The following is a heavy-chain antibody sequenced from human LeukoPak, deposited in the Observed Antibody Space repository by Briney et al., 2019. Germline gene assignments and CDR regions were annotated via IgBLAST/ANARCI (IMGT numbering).Heavy chain of an antibody. J-gene: IGHJ6*03. V-gene: IGHV4-59*01. Sequence: SETLSLTCTVSGGSISSYYWSWIRQPPGKGLEWIGYIYYSGSTNYNPSLKSRVTISMDTSKNQFSLKLSSVAAADTAVYYCARSPYYMDVWGKGTTVTASS. CDR1: GGSISSYY. CDR2: IYYSGST. CDR3: ARSPYYMDV.